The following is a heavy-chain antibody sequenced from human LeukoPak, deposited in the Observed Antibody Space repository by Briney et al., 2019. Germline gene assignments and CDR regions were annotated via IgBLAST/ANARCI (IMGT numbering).Heavy chain of an antibody. D-gene: IGHD2-15*01. CDR1: GYTFTGYY. CDR3: ARDLEGYCSGGSCYNLVGFDY. Sequence: VASVKVSCKASGYTFTGYYMHWVRQAPGQGLEWMGWINPTSGGTNYAQKFQGWVTMTRDTSVSTAYMELSRLRSDDTAVYYCARDLEGYCSGGSCYNLVGFDYWGQGTLVTVSS. V-gene: IGHV1-2*04. J-gene: IGHJ4*02. CDR2: INPTSGGT.